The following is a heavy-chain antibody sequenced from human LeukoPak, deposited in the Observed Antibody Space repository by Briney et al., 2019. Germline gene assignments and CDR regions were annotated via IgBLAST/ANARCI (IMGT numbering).Heavy chain of an antibody. CDR3: ARFRNDFWTGYPSDAFDI. CDR1: GFTLTSYA. Sequence: GGSLRPSCAASGFTLTSYAMSWVRQAPGKGLEWVSSISGSGRGGIPSYADSVKGRSTISRDNSRNTLYLQLNSLRVEDTALYYCARFRNDFWTGYPSDAFDIWGQGTMVTVSP. CDR2: ISGSGRGGIP. D-gene: IGHD3/OR15-3a*01. V-gene: IGHV3-23*01. J-gene: IGHJ3*02.